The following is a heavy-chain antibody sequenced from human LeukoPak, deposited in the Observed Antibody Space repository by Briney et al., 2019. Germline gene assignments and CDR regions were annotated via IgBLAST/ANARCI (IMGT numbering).Heavy chain of an antibody. D-gene: IGHD1-1*01. Sequence: PGGSLRLSCAASGVSVSSNYMSWVRQAPVKGLDWVSVIYSGGSTHYADSVKGRFTISRDHSKNTLYLQTNSLRADDTAVYYCARDNEYYYYYGMDVWGQGPTVTVSS. CDR3: ARDNEYYYYYGMDV. CDR1: GVSVSSNY. CDR2: IYSGGST. V-gene: IGHV3-66*01. J-gene: IGHJ6*02.